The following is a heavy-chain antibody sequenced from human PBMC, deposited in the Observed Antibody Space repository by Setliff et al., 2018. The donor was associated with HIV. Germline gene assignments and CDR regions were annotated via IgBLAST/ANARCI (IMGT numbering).Heavy chain of an antibody. CDR3: ARVGLRFKYTFDY. CDR2: INPVGRND. CDR1: GYFISSGYY. Sequence: PSETLSLTCTVSGYFISSGYYWGWIRQPRGKGLEWIGEINPVGRNDNYNPSLNNRAAIVLDTSKNQFSLWLTSVTAADTAVYYCARVGLRFKYTFDYWGQGMLVTVSS. J-gene: IGHJ4*02. D-gene: IGHD5-12*01. V-gene: IGHV4-38-2*02.